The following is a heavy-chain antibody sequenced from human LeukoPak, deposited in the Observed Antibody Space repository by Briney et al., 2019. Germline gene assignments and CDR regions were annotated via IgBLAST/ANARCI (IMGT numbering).Heavy chain of an antibody. CDR2: IYYSGST. D-gene: IGHD4-11*01. J-gene: IGHJ4*02. V-gene: IGHV4-59*01. CDR3: ARVSLRYSTSFDY. Sequence: PSETLSLTCTVSGGSISSYYWSWIRQSPGKGLEWIGNIYYSGSTNYNPSLKSRVTISVDSTKNQFSLKLSSVTAADTAVYHCARVSLRYSTSFDYWGQGTLVIVSS. CDR1: GGSISSYY.